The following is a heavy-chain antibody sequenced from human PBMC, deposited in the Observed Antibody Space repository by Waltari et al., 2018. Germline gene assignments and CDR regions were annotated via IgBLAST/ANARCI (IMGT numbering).Heavy chain of an antibody. Sequence: QVQLQESGPGLVKPSGTLSLTCAVSGGSITSLNWWTWVRQPPGKGLEWIGEIFHTEATSYNPSLKSRLAISVDKSKNQFSLKLSSVTVADTAVYYCVRAGDCSRSGCQTWAWDWGQGTLVTVSS. J-gene: IGHJ4*02. CDR3: VRAGDCSRSGCQTWAWD. CDR2: IFHTEAT. D-gene: IGHD2-2*01. CDR1: GGSITSLNW. V-gene: IGHV4-4*02.